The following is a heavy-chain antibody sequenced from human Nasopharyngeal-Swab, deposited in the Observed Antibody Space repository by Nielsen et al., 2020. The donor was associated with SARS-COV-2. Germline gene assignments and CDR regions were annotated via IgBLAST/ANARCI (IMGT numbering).Heavy chain of an antibody. V-gene: IGHV7-4-1*02. D-gene: IGHD6-13*01. Sequence: ASVKVSCKASGYTFTRSAMHWVRQAPGQGLEWMGWINPNTGNPTYAQGFTGRFVFSLDTSVSTAYLQISSLKAEDTAVYYCAREAAAGIVYGMDVWGQGTTVTVSS. CDR2: INPNTGNP. J-gene: IGHJ6*02. CDR1: GYTFTRSA. CDR3: AREAAAGIVYGMDV.